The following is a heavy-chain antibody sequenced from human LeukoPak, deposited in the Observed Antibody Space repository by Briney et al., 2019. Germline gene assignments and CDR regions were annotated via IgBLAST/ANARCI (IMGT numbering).Heavy chain of an antibody. V-gene: IGHV1-69*05. CDR3: ARDSPMVRGEYLGGYYYYYYMDV. CDR2: IIPIFGTA. J-gene: IGHJ6*03. CDR1: GGTFSSYA. D-gene: IGHD3-10*01. Sequence: SVKVSCKASGGTFSSYAISWVRQAPGQGLEWMGGIIPIFGTANYAQKFQGRVTITTDESTSTAYMELSSLRSEDTAVYYCARDSPMVRGEYLGGYYYYYYMDVWGEGTTVTVSS.